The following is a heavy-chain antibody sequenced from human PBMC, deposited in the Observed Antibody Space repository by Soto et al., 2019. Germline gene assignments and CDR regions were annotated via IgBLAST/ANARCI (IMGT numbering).Heavy chain of an antibody. CDR1: GFTFSSYC. D-gene: IGHD3-10*02. J-gene: IGHJ6*02. CDR3: ARDYYVSNWENGYYYYAMDV. CDR2: ISSSSSYI. V-gene: IGHV3-21*01. Sequence: EVQLVESGGGLVKPGGSLRLSCAASGFTFSSYCMNWVRQAPGKGLEWVSSISSSSSYIYYADSVRGRFTISRDNAKNSLYLQMNSLRAEDSAVYYCARDYYVSNWENGYYYYAMDVWGQGTTVTVSS.